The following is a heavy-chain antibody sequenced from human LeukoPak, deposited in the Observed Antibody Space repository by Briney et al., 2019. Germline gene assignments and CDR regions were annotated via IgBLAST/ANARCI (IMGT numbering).Heavy chain of an antibody. CDR1: GGSISSYY. J-gene: IGHJ4*02. Sequence: SETLSLTCTVSGGSISSYYWSWIRQPAGKGLEWIGRIYTSGSTNYNPSLKSRVTMSVDTSKSQFSLKLSSVTAADTAVYYCARDLNIYDSSGRLDYWGQGTLVTVSS. D-gene: IGHD3-22*01. V-gene: IGHV4-4*07. CDR3: ARDLNIYDSSGRLDY. CDR2: IYTSGST.